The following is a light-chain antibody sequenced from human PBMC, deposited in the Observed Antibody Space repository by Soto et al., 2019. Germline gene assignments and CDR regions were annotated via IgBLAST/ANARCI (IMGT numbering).Light chain of an antibody. CDR2: GAS. CDR1: QGVRSD. Sequence: EIAMTQSPDTLSVSPGDRATLSCRASQGVRSDLAWYQQKAGQSPRLLIYGASTRAAETPARFSGSGSETEFTLTISSLQSEDFAVYYCQQYSKWPLTFGGGTTVDIK. V-gene: IGKV3-15*01. J-gene: IGKJ4*01. CDR3: QQYSKWPLT.